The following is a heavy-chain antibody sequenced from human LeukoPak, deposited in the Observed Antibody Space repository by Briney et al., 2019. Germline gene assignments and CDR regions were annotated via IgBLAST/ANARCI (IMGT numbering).Heavy chain of an antibody. Sequence: SETLSLTCTVSSGSISSYYWSWIRQPPGKGLEWIGYMYYSGSSNYNPSLKSRVTMSVDTSKKQFSLKVSSVTAADTAVYYCARTEYYFDHWGQGTLVTVSS. CDR1: SGSISSYY. J-gene: IGHJ4*02. D-gene: IGHD3-16*01. CDR2: MYYSGSS. CDR3: ARTEYYFDH. V-gene: IGHV4-59*01.